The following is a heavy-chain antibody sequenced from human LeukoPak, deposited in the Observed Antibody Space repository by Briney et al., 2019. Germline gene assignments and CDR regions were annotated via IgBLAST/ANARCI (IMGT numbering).Heavy chain of an antibody. CDR1: GFTFSSYA. Sequence: GGSLRLSCAASGFTFSSYAMHWVRQASGKGLEWVGRIRSKANSYATAYAASVKGRFTISRDDSKNTAYLQMNSLKTEDTAVYYCTRQVRDGYNYGIDYWGQGTLVTVSS. J-gene: IGHJ4*02. D-gene: IGHD5-24*01. V-gene: IGHV3-73*01. CDR2: IRSKANSYAT. CDR3: TRQVRDGYNYGIDY.